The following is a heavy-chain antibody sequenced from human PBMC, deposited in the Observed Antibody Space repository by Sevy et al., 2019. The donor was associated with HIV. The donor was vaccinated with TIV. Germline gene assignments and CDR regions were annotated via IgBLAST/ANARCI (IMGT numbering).Heavy chain of an antibody. CDR1: GFTFSNAW. D-gene: IGHD1-26*01. Sequence: GGSLRLSCAASGFTFSNAWMSWVRQAPGKGLEWVGRIKSKTDGGTTDYAAPVKGRFTISRDDSKNTLYLQMNSLKTEDTAVYYCTTASGSYYGGSDFDYWGQGTLVTVSS. CDR3: TTASGSYYGGSDFDY. CDR2: IKSKTDGGTT. J-gene: IGHJ4*02. V-gene: IGHV3-15*01.